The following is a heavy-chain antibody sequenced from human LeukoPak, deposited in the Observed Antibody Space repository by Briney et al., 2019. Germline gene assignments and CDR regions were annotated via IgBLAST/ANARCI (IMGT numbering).Heavy chain of an antibody. D-gene: IGHD1-26*01. Sequence: GGSLRLSCAASGFTFSSYWMHWVRQVPGKGLVWVSRISNDGSRTIYADSVKGRFTISRDNAKNTLYLQINSLRAEDTAMYYCARWAGAFDIWGQGTMVTVSS. CDR1: GFTFSSYW. V-gene: IGHV3-74*01. CDR3: ARWAGAFDI. J-gene: IGHJ3*02. CDR2: ISNDGSRT.